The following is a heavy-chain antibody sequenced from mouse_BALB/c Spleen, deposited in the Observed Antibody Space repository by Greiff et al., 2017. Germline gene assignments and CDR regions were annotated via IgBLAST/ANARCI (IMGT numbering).Heavy chain of an antibody. D-gene: IGHD2-4*01. CDR2: ISYSGST. CDR1: GYSITSDYA. Sequence: EVHLVESGPGLVKPSQSLSLTCTVTGYSITSDYAWNWIRQFPGNKLEWMGYISYSGSTSYNPSLKSRISITRDTSKNQFFLQLNSVTTEDTATYYCARKGLITEVDYWGQGTTLTVSS. CDR3: ARKGLITEVDY. J-gene: IGHJ2*01. V-gene: IGHV3-2*02.